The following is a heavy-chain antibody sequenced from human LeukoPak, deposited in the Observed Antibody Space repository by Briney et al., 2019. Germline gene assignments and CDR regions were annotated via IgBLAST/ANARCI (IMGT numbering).Heavy chain of an antibody. CDR3: ATKGGDY. Sequence: QSGGSLRLSCAASGFTFSGYTMHWVRQAPGKGLEWVAFISSDGRYKSHADSVKGRFTISRDNTKRSLFLQMNSLITEDTAVYYCATKGGDYWGQGTLVTVSS. CDR1: GFTFSGYT. CDR2: ISSDGRYK. D-gene: IGHD3-16*01. V-gene: IGHV3-30*04. J-gene: IGHJ4*02.